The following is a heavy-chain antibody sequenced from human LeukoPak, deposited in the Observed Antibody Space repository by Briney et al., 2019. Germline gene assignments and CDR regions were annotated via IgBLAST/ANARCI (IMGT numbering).Heavy chain of an antibody. CDR1: GGSLSSYY. CDR3: AREYCRGGSCYPDY. D-gene: IGHD2-15*01. Sequence: SETLSLTCTVSGGSLSSYYWSWIRQPPGKGLEWIGYIYYSGSTNYNPSLKSRVTISVDTSKNQFSLKLSSVTAADTAVYYCAREYCRGGSCYPDYWGQGTLVTVSS. J-gene: IGHJ4*02. CDR2: IYYSGST. V-gene: IGHV4-59*01.